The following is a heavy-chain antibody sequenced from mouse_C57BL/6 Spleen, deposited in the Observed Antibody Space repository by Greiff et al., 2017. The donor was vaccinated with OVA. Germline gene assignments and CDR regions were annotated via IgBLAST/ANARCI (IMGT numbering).Heavy chain of an antibody. CDR3: ARAPYYYGSSYDYFDY. CDR2: ISGGGGNT. CDR1: GFTFSSYT. J-gene: IGHJ2*01. V-gene: IGHV5-9*01. Sequence: EVMLVESGGGLVKPGGSLKLSCAASGFTFSSYTMSWVRQTPEKRLEWVATISGGGGNTYYPDSVKGRFTISRDNAKNTLYLQMSSLRSEDTALYYCARAPYYYGSSYDYFDYWGQGTTLTVSS. D-gene: IGHD1-1*01.